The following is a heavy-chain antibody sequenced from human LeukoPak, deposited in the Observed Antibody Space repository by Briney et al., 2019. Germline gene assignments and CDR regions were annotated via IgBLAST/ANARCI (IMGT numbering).Heavy chain of an antibody. CDR3: ARVAGLYYDFWSGHPDY. J-gene: IGHJ4*02. CDR1: GYTFTSYG. Sequence: ASVKVSCKASGYTFTSYGISWVRQAPGQGLEWMGWISAYNGNTNYAQKFQGRVTMTTDTSTSTAYMELRSLRSDDTAVYYCARVAGLYYDFWSGHPDYWGQGTLVTVSS. CDR2: ISAYNGNT. V-gene: IGHV1-18*01. D-gene: IGHD3-3*01.